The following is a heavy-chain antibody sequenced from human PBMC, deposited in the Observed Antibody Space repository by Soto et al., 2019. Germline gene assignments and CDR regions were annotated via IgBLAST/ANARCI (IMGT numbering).Heavy chain of an antibody. J-gene: IGHJ4*02. CDR3: ARDWYYDSSGPSLFDY. D-gene: IGHD3-22*01. V-gene: IGHV3-30-3*01. Sequence: PGGSLRXSXAASGFTFSSYAMDWVRQAPGKGLEWVAVISYDGSNKYYADSVKGRFTISRDNSKNPLYLQLTSLRAEDTAVYYSARDWYYDSSGPSLFDYWAQGTLVTVSS. CDR2: ISYDGSNK. CDR1: GFTFSSYA.